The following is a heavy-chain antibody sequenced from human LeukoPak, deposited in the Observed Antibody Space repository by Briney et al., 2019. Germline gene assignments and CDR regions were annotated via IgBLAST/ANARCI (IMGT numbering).Heavy chain of an antibody. Sequence: GASVKVSCKASGYTFTGYYMHWVRQAPGQGLEWMGWINPNSGGTNYAQKFQGRATMTRDTSISTAYMELSRLRSDDTAVYYCARDESGNSWPPTNWFDPWGQGTLVTVSS. D-gene: IGHD3-10*01. CDR2: INPNSGGT. J-gene: IGHJ5*02. V-gene: IGHV1-2*02. CDR3: ARDESGNSWPPTNWFDP. CDR1: GYTFTGYY.